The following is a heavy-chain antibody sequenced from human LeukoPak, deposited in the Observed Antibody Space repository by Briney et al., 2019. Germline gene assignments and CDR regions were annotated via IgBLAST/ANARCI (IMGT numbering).Heavy chain of an antibody. J-gene: IGHJ5*02. CDR1: GYSITNYW. V-gene: IGHV5-51*01. CDR2: IYHADSDI. D-gene: IGHD2-15*01. CDR3: ARQEYCSGGSCYTWFDP. Sequence: GKSLKISCKGSGYSITNYWIAWVRQMPGKGLEWMGIIYHADSDIRYSPSFQGQVTIPADKSISTAYLQWSSLKASDTAMYYCARQEYCSGGSCYTWFDPWGQGTLVTVSS.